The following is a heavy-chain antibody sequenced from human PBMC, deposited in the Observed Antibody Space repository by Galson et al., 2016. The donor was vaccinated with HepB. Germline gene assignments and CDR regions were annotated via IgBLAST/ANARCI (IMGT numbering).Heavy chain of an antibody. CDR2: TQYRSKWEN. Sequence: CAISGDSVSSGTAAWHWIRQSPSRGLEWLARTQYRSKWENHYAASVRSRVTVIPDTSKNLLTLQVNSVTPEDTAAYYCVRGPPAYHYYGMDVWGQGTTVTVSS. CDR1: GDSVSSGTAA. CDR3: VRGPPAYHYYGMDV. V-gene: IGHV6-1*01. J-gene: IGHJ6*02.